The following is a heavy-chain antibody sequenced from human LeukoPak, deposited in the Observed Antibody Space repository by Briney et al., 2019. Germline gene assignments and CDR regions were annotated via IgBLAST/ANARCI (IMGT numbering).Heavy chain of an antibody. J-gene: IGHJ3*02. Sequence: GGSLRLSCAASGFTLSSYDMHWVRQAPGKGLEWVSGIGSAGGTYYLGSVRGRFTISRENAKNSLYLQMNSLRAGDTAVYYCARVGENAFDIWGQGTMVTVSS. CDR2: IGSAGGT. CDR3: ARVGENAFDI. V-gene: IGHV3-13*04. CDR1: GFTLSSYD. D-gene: IGHD3-10*01.